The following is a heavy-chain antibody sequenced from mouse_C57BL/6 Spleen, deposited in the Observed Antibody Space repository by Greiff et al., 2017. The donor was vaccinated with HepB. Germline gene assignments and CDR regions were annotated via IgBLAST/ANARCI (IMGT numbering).Heavy chain of an antibody. Sequence: QVQLQQSGAELVKPGASVKMSCKASGYTFTSYWITWVKQRPGQGLEWIGDIYPGSGSTNYNEKFKSKATLTVDTSSSTAYMQLSSLTSEDSAVYCCARNYYGSRVYAMDYWGQGTSVTVSS. J-gene: IGHJ4*01. D-gene: IGHD1-1*01. CDR3: ARNYYGSRVYAMDY. V-gene: IGHV1-55*01. CDR2: IYPGSGST. CDR1: GYTFTSYW.